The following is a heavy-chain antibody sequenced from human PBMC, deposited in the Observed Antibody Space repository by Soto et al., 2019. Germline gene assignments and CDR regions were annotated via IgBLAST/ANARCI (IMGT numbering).Heavy chain of an antibody. D-gene: IGHD1-1*01. CDR1: GYAFTTYG. V-gene: IGHV1-18*01. CDR2: ISAHNGNT. J-gene: IGHJ4*02. Sequence: QVHLVQSGAEVKKPGASVKVSCKGSGYAFTTYGITWVRQAPGQGLEWMGWISAHNGNTNYAQKLQGRVTVTRDTSTSTAYREQRSLRSGDTAVYYCASWRYGDYWGQGAMVTVSS. CDR3: ASWRYGDY.